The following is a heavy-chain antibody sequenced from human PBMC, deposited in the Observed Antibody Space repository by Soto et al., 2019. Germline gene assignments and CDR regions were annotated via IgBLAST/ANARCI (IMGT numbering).Heavy chain of an antibody. CDR2: IRHGGSEK. Sequence: PGGSLRLSCAASGFTFSSYAMSWVRQAPGKGLEWVSNIRHGGSEKYYVDSVKGRFTISRDNAKNSLYLQMNSLRAEDTAVYYCARDTSVAGWSGYYYGMDVWGQGTTVTLSS. CDR1: GFTFSSYA. D-gene: IGHD6-19*01. V-gene: IGHV3-7*03. J-gene: IGHJ6*02. CDR3: ARDTSVAGWSGYYYGMDV.